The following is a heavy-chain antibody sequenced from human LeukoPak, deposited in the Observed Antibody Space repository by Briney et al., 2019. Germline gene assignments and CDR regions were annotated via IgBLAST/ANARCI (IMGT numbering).Heavy chain of an antibody. CDR3: LRGDRRDY. V-gene: IGHV3-21*06. CDR1: GFSFSMYS. CDR2: ISDNGAVT. Sequence: GGSLRLSCAASGFSFSMYSMSWIRQAPGKGLEWVSVISDNGAVTFYGDSVKGRFIISRDNAKDSLYLQMNSLRVEDTAVYYCLRGDRRDYWGQGTLVTVSS. J-gene: IGHJ4*02.